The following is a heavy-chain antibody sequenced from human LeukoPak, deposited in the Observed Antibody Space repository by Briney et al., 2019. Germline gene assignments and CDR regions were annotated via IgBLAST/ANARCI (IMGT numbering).Heavy chain of an antibody. J-gene: IGHJ4*02. Sequence: PSETLSLTCAVYGGSFSGYYWSWIRQPPGKGLEWIGEINHSGSTNYNPSLKSRVTISVDTSKNQFSLKLSSVTAADTAVYYCARGRSSSCDYWGQGTLVTVSS. D-gene: IGHD6-13*01. CDR1: GGSFSGYY. CDR3: ARGRSSSCDY. CDR2: INHSGST. V-gene: IGHV4-34*01.